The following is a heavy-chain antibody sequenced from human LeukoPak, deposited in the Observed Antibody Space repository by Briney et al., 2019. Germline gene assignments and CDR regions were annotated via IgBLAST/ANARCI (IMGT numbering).Heavy chain of an antibody. J-gene: IGHJ4*02. V-gene: IGHV4-4*02. CDR1: GASISGTNW. D-gene: IGHD1-20*01. CDR3: AKSTGGYTSNWTPDY. CDR2: IYHSGST. Sequence: SGTLSLTCAVSGASISGTNWWSWVRQPPGKGLERIGEIYHSGSTKYNPSLKSRVTISVDRSKNLFSLKLSSVTAADTAVYYCAKSTGGYTSNWTPDYWGQGTLVTVSS.